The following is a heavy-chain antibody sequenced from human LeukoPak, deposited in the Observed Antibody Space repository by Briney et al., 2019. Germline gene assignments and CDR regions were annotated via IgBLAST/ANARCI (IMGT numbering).Heavy chain of an antibody. V-gene: IGHV4-31*03. CDR1: GGSISSGGYY. J-gene: IGHJ4*02. Sequence: SQTLSLTCTVSGGSISSGGYYWSWIRQHPGKGLEWIGYIYYSGSTNYNPSLKSRVTISVDTSKNQFSLKLSSVTAADTAVSYCARVDLGYCSSTSCSKVGNVDYWGQGTLVTVSS. CDR3: ARVDLGYCSSTSCSKVGNVDY. CDR2: IYYSGST. D-gene: IGHD2-2*01.